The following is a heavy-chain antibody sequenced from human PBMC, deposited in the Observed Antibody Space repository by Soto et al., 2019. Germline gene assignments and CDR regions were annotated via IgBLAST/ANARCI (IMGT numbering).Heavy chain of an antibody. Sequence: GGSLRLSCAASGFTFSSYSMNWVRQAPGKGLEWVSSISSSSSYIYYADSVKGRFTISRDNAKNSLYLQMNSLRAEDTAVYYCARDRGWHRPLHYDYWGQGTLVTVSS. J-gene: IGHJ4*02. D-gene: IGHD3-10*01. CDR1: GFTFSSYS. CDR2: ISSSSSYI. V-gene: IGHV3-21*01. CDR3: ARDRGWHRPLHYDY.